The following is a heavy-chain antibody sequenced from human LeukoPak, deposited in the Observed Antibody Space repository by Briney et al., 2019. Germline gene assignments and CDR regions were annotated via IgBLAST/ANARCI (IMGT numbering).Heavy chain of an antibody. D-gene: IGHD3-10*01. CDR2: IYYSGST. CDR3: ASYKMGPGPAFDI. J-gene: IGHJ3*02. CDR1: GGSISSGGYY. Sequence: SQTLSLTCTVSGGSISSGGYYWSWIRQHPGKGLEWIGYIYYSGSTYYNPSLKSRVTISVDTSKNQFSLKLSSVTAADTAVYYCASYKMGPGPAFDIWGQGTMVTVSS. V-gene: IGHV4-31*03.